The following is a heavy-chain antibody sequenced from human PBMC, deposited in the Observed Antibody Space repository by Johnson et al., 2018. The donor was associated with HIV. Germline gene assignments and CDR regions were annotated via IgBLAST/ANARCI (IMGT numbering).Heavy chain of an antibody. Sequence: VQLVESGGGVVQPGRSLTLSCASSEFTVSSNYMSWVRQAPGKGLAWVSVIYSGGSTYYADSVKGTFTISRDNSKNTLYLQMNSLRAEDTAVYYCARSGNRQWLVRGAFDIWGQGTMVTVSS. CDR2: IYSGGST. CDR1: EFTVSSNY. CDR3: ARSGNRQWLVRGAFDI. J-gene: IGHJ3*02. V-gene: IGHV3-66*01. D-gene: IGHD6-19*01.